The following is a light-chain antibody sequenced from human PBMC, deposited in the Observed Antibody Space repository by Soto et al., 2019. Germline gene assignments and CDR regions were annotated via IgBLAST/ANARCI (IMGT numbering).Light chain of an antibody. V-gene: IGKV3D-15*01. Sequence: EIVMTHSPATLSLSPGDTATLSCRASQSVDTNLAWYVQKPGQAPRRLMYGVSTWGTGVTARFSGSGSGTEFTLTISSLQSEDFAIYYCQQYKSWPITFGQGTRLEIK. CDR2: GVS. CDR1: QSVDTN. CDR3: QQYKSWPIT. J-gene: IGKJ5*01.